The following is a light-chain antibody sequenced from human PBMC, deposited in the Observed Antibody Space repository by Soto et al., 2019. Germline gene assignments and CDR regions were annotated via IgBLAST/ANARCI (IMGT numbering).Light chain of an antibody. J-gene: IGKJ5*01. CDR1: QSVSSRY. CDR3: QQYGSSPPLT. Sequence: EIVLTQSPGTLSLSPGVRATLSCRASQSVSSRYLACYQQKPGQAPSLLIYGASSRATGIPDRFSGSGSGTDVPLTISRLEPEDFVVYYFQQYGSSPPLTFRRGTRLEIK. CDR2: GAS. V-gene: IGKV3-20*01.